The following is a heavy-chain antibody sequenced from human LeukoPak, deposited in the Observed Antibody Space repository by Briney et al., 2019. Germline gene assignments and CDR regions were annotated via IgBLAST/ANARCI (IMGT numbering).Heavy chain of an antibody. CDR2: INHSGST. CDR1: GGSFSGYY. Sequence: SETLSLTCAVHGGSFSGYYWSWIRQPPGKGLEWIGEINHSGSTNYNPSLKSRVTISVDTSKNQFSLKLSSVTAADTAVYYCARGGWLQLSPLLDYWGQGTLVTVSS. D-gene: IGHD5-24*01. CDR3: ARGGWLQLSPLLDY. V-gene: IGHV4-34*01. J-gene: IGHJ4*02.